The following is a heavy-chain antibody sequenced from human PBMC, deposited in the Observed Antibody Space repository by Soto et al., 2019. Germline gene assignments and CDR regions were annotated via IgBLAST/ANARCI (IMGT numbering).Heavy chain of an antibody. CDR3: ARKSYGDYGDWYFDI. Sequence: QLQLQESGPGLVKPSETLSLTCAVSGCSVNRNNYYWAWIRQPPGKGLEWIGSIDYSGGSYYSASLKSRVTISLHSSRNHVPVKLASVTAADTAVYYCARKSYGDYGDWYFDIWGRGTLVTVSS. CDR2: IDYSGGS. D-gene: IGHD4-17*01. V-gene: IGHV4-39*01. CDR1: GCSVNRNNYY. J-gene: IGHJ2*01.